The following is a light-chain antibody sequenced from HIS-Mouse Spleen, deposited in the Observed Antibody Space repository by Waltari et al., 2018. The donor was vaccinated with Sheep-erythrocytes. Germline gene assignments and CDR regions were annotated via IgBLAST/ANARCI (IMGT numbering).Light chain of an antibody. CDR2: DAS. CDR1: QDISNY. CDR3: QQYDNLFT. J-gene: IGKJ3*01. V-gene: IGKV1-33*01. Sequence: DIQMTQSPSSLSASVGDRVTITCQASQDISNYLNWYQQTPGKAPKRLIYDASNLETGVPSRFSGSGSGTDFTFTISSLQPEDIATYYCQQYDNLFTFGPGTKVDIK.